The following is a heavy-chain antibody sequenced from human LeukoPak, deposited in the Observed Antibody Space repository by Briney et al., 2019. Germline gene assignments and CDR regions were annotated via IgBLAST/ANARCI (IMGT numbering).Heavy chain of an antibody. D-gene: IGHD1-7*01. CDR3: ARGGWNYGYYYGMDV. V-gene: IGHV1-18*01. CDR2: FSAYNGNT. CDR1: GYTFTING. Sequence: ASVKVSCKASGYTFTINGISWVRQAPGQGLECTGWFSAYNGNTNYAQKFQGRVTMTTDTSTSTAYMELRSLRSDDTAVYYCARGGWNYGYYYGMDVWGQGTTVTVSS. J-gene: IGHJ6*02.